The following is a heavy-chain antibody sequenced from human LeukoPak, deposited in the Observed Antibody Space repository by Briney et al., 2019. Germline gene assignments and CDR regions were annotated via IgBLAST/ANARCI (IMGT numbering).Heavy chain of an antibody. D-gene: IGHD1-26*01. CDR3: ARGPGWEPLDY. CDR2: IYSGGST. J-gene: IGHJ4*02. V-gene: IGHV3-53*01. Sequence: GGSLRLSCATSGFTVSSNYMSWVRQAPGKGLEWVSVIYSGGSTYYADSVKGRFTISRDNSKNTLYLQMNSLRAEDAAVYYCARGPGWEPLDYWGQGTLVTVSS. CDR1: GFTVSSNY.